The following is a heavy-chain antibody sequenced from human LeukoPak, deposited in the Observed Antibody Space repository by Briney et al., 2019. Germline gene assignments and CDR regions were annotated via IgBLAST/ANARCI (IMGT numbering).Heavy chain of an antibody. CDR1: GFTFTSYG. CDR2: ISAYNGNT. J-gene: IGHJ5*02. CDR3: ARDPGTTVTNWFDP. D-gene: IGHD4-17*01. V-gene: IGHV1-18*01. Sequence: PGGSLRLSCAASGFTFTSYGISWVRQAPGQGLEWMGWISAYNGNTNYAQKLQGRVTMTTDTSTSTAYMELRSLRSDDTAVYYCARDPGTTVTNWFDPWGQGTLVTVSS.